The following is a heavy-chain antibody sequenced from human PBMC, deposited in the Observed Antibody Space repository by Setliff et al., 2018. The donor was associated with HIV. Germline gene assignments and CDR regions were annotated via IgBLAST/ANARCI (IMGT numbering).Heavy chain of an antibody. D-gene: IGHD6-25*01. V-gene: IGHV4-61*09. Sequence: PSETLSLTCTVFGDSLDSDSYFWTWIRQPAGKGLEWVGHIHSSGGTTNYNPSLKSRVTLSLDKSNNRFSLSLSSATATDTAVYYCAKLSSSRYFLGAFDSWGQGTLVTSPQ. CDR3: AKLSSSRYFLGAFDS. CDR1: GDSLDSDSYF. CDR2: IHSSGGTT. J-gene: IGHJ4*02.